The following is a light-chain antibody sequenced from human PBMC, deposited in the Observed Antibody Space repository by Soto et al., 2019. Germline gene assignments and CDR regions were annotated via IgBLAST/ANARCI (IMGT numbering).Light chain of an antibody. CDR1: QSTSTN. CDR2: GAS. V-gene: IGKV3-15*01. CDR3: QHYNNWPAWT. J-gene: IGKJ1*01. Sequence: EIVMAQSPATLSVSPGERATLSTRASQSTSTNFAGYRQKPGQAPRLLIYGASTRATVIPARFSGSGSGTEFTLTIRSLQSEDFAVYCCQHYNNWPAWTFGQGTKVEIK.